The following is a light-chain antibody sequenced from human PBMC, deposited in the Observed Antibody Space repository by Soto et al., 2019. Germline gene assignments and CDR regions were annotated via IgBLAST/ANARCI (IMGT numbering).Light chain of an antibody. J-gene: IGLJ2*01. CDR1: NIGSKS. CDR3: QVWDSSSDHSGV. CDR2: YDS. Sequence: SSELTQPPSVSVAPGKTARITCGGNNIGSKSVHWYQQKPGQAPVLVIYYDSDRPSGIPERFSGSNSGNTATLTISRVEAGDEADYYCQVWDSSSDHSGVFGGGTKVTVL. V-gene: IGLV3-21*04.